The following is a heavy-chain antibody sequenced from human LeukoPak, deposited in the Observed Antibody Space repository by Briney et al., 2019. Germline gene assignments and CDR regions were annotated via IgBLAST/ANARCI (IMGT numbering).Heavy chain of an antibody. CDR2: IKPDEGEK. J-gene: IGHJ4*02. D-gene: IGHD7-27*01. CDR1: GFTFSSDW. CDR3: VRDGSSWGNFDY. V-gene: IGHV3-7*01. Sequence: PGGSLRLSCEASGFTFSSDWMIWVRQAPGKGLEWVANIKPDEGEKYYVDSVKGRFTVSRDNAKNSLYLQMNSLRTEDTAVYYCVRDGSSWGNFDYWGQGTLVSVSS.